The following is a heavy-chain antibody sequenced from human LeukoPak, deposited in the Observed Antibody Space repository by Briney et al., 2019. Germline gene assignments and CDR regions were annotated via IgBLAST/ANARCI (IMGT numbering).Heavy chain of an antibody. CDR3: ARDLSSTSNWEFDY. CDR2: INPDSGDT. CDR1: GYTFIDYF. V-gene: IGHV1-2*06. J-gene: IGHJ4*02. Sequence: VASVKVSCKASGYTFIDYFIHWVRQAPGQGLEWMGRINPDSGDTYYIQDFQGRVTVTRDTSISTTYMELSRLRSDDTAVYYCARDLSSTSNWEFDYWGQGTLVTVSS. D-gene: IGHD7-27*01.